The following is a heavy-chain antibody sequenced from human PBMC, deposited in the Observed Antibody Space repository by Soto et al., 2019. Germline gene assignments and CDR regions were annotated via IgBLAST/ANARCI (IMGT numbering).Heavy chain of an antibody. CDR2: ISWNSGSI. Sequence: PGGSLRLSCAASGFTFDDYAMHWVRQAPGKGLEWVSGISWNSGSIGYADSVKGRFTISRDNAKNSLYLQMNSLRAEDTALYYCAKDFGVDCSGGSCYSGLSNYYGMDVWGQGTTVTVSS. J-gene: IGHJ6*02. V-gene: IGHV3-9*01. CDR3: AKDFGVDCSGGSCYSGLSNYYGMDV. CDR1: GFTFDDYA. D-gene: IGHD2-15*01.